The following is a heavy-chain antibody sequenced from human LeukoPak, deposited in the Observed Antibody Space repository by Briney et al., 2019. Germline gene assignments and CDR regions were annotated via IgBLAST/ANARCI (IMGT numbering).Heavy chain of an antibody. Sequence: GGSLTLSCTASGCTISTCNISWGCQTPGKGLEWVSYISSTSTTIYYTDFVRGRFTVSRDNANNSLFLQMNSLRDEDTAAWARARENSQRLEFGAWGQGTLVTVSS. CDR3: ARENSQRLEFGA. CDR2: ISSTSTTI. V-gene: IGHV3-48*02. CDR1: GCTISTCN. J-gene: IGHJ5*02. D-gene: IGHD1-7*01.